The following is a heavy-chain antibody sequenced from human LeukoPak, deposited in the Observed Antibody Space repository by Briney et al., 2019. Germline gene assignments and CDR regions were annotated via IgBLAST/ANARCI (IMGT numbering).Heavy chain of an antibody. CDR2: IYPGDSDT. D-gene: IGHD3-22*01. V-gene: IGHV5-51*01. Sequence: GESLKISCKGSGYSFTSYWIGWGRQMPGKGLEWMGIIYPGDSDTGYSPSFQGQVTISADKSISTAYLQWSSLKASDTAMYYCARREYYYDSSGYSFFDYWGQGTLVTVSS. J-gene: IGHJ4*02. CDR3: ARREYYYDSSGYSFFDY. CDR1: GYSFTSYW.